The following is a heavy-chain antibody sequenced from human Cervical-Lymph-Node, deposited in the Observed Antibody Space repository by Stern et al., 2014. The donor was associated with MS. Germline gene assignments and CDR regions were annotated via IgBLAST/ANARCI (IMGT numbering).Heavy chain of an antibody. J-gene: IGHJ4*02. D-gene: IGHD4-17*01. Sequence: EVQLEESGVEVKKPGESLKISCKVSENIFSNFWIGWLRQMPGKGLAYVGIIYPDDSDTKYSPSFEGQVTISADKSINTAYLHWSSLKASDTAIYYCARHYGYYFDFWGQGTLVTVSS. CDR3: ARHYGYYFDF. CDR2: IYPDDSDT. V-gene: IGHV5-51*01. CDR1: ENIFSNFW.